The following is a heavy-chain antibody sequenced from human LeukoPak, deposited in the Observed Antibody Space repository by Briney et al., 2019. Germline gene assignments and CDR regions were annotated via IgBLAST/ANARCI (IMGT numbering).Heavy chain of an antibody. CDR2: ISSSSSTI. CDR1: GFTFSSYS. J-gene: IGHJ6*03. Sequence: GGSLRLSCAASGFTFSSYSMNWVRQAPGKGLEWVSYISSSSSTIYYADSVKGRFTISRDNAKNSLYLQMNSLRAEDTAVYYCARDLRLPSYYMDVWGKGTTVTVSS. CDR3: ARDLRLPSYYMDV. D-gene: IGHD5-12*01. V-gene: IGHV3-48*01.